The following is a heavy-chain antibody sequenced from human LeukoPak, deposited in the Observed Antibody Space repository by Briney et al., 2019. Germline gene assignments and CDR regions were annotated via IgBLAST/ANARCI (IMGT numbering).Heavy chain of an antibody. J-gene: IGHJ4*02. D-gene: IGHD6-13*01. CDR1: GYTXTKYA. V-gene: IGHV1-18*04. CDR3: ARVDTTWYPFDY. Sequence: ASVKVSCKASGYTXTKYAISWVRQAPGQGLEWMGWISTYNGDTRYADNLQGRVTLTTDTSTTTAYMELSNLTSEDTAVYYCARVDTTWYPFDYWGQGTLVTVSP. CDR2: ISTYNGDT.